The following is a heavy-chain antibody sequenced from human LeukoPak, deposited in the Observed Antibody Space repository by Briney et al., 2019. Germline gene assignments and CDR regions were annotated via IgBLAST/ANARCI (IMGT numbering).Heavy chain of an antibody. CDR1: GFTFSLYT. Sequence: GGSLRLSCAASGFTFSLYTMHWVRQAPGKGLEWVAVISYDGSNTYYADSVKGRFTISRDNSKNTLYLQMNSLRAEDTAVYYCASDGGYDHHGLFDYWGQGTLVTVSS. V-gene: IGHV3-30*04. D-gene: IGHD5-12*01. CDR2: ISYDGSNT. J-gene: IGHJ4*02. CDR3: ASDGGYDHHGLFDY.